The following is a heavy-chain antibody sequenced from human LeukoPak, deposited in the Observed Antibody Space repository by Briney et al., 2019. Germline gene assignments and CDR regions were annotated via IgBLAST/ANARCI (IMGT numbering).Heavy chain of an antibody. V-gene: IGHV3-23*01. D-gene: IGHD6-19*01. CDR2: ISGSGGST. CDR3: ARLYSSGWYVDY. Sequence: GGSLRLSCAASGFTFSSYAMSWVRQAPGKGLEWVSAISGSGGSTYYADPVKGRFTISRDNSKNTLYLQMNSLRAEDTAVYYCARLYSSGWYVDYWGQGTPVTVSS. J-gene: IGHJ4*02. CDR1: GFTFSSYA.